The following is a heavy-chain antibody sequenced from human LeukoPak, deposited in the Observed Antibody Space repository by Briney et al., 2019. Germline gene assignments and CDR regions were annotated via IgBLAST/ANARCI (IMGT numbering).Heavy chain of an antibody. J-gene: IGHJ4*02. D-gene: IGHD4-17*01. V-gene: IGHV3-23*01. CDR1: GFTFSNYA. Sequence: GGSLRLSCAASGFTFSNYAMSWVRQAPGKGLEWVSAITGSGGNTYYADSVKGRFTISRDNSKNTVFLQMNSLRAEDTAVYYCAKILYGPLRYWGQGTLVTVSS. CDR2: ITGSGGNT. CDR3: AKILYGPLRY.